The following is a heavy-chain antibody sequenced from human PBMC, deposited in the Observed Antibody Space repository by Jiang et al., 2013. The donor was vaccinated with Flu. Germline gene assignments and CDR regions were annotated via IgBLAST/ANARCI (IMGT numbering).Heavy chain of an antibody. D-gene: IGHD3/OR15-3a*01. CDR2: IYTSGST. CDR3: ARDKNDWTGYYMGHNWFDP. J-gene: IGHJ5*02. Sequence: GSGLVKPSETLSLTCTVSGGSISSYYWSWIRQPAGKGLEWIGRIYTSGSTNYNPSLKSRVTMSVDTSKNQFSLKLSSVTAADTAVYYCARDKNDWTGYYMGHNWFDPWGQGTLVTVSS. V-gene: IGHV4-4*07. CDR1: GGSISSYY.